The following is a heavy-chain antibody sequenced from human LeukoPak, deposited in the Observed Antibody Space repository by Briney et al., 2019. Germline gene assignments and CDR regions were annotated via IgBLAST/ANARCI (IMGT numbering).Heavy chain of an antibody. V-gene: IGHV3-30-3*01. CDR3: ARDRAPYSYGPFQH. Sequence: GGSLRLSCAASGFTFSSYAMHWVRQAPGKGLEWVAVISYDGSNKYYADSVKGRFTISRDNSKNTLYLQMNSLRAEDTAVYYCARDRAPYSYGPFQHWGQGTPVTVSS. J-gene: IGHJ1*01. CDR1: GFTFSSYA. CDR2: ISYDGSNK. D-gene: IGHD5-18*01.